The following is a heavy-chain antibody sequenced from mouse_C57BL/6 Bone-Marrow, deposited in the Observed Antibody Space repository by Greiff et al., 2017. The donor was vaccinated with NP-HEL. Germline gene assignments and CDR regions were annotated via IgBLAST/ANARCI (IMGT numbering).Heavy chain of an antibody. D-gene: IGHD2-3*01. Sequence: EVQGVESGGGLVKPGGSLKLSCAASGFTFSSYAMSWVRQTPEKRLEWVATISDGGSYTYYPDNVKGRFTISRDNAKNNLYLQMSHLKSEDTAMYYCARGWLLRRSWFAYWGQGTLVTVSA. V-gene: IGHV5-4*01. CDR3: ARGWLLRRSWFAY. J-gene: IGHJ3*01. CDR2: ISDGGSYT. CDR1: GFTFSSYA.